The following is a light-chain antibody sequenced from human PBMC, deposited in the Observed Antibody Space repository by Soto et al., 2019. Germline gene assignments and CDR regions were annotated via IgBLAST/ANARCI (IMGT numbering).Light chain of an antibody. V-gene: IGLV2-23*01. Sequence: QSALTQPASVSGSPGQSITISCTGTSSDVGSYNLVSWYQQHPGKAPKLMIYEGSKRPSGVSNRFSGSKSDNTASLTISGLHAEDEADYYCCSYAGSSTLYVFGTGTKLTVL. J-gene: IGLJ1*01. CDR1: SSDVGSYNL. CDR3: CSYAGSSTLYV. CDR2: EGS.